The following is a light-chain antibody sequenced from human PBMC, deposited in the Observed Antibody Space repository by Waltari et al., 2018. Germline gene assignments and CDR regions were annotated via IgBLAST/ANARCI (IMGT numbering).Light chain of an antibody. CDR2: EVN. V-gene: IGLV2-8*01. CDR3: SSYTSSNNCV. CDR1: SSAVVGHDY. Sequence: QSALTHPPPASGSPGQSVPIPCPGTSSAVVGHDYFPWYKQHPVKAPKLIIYEVNKRPSGVPDRFSGSKSGNTASLTVSGLQAEDEADYYCSSYTSSNNCVFGTGTKVTVL. J-gene: IGLJ1*01.